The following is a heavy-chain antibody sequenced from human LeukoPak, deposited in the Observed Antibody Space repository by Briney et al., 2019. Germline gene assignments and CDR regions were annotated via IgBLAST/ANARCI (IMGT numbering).Heavy chain of an antibody. V-gene: IGHV3-11*04. CDR3: ARVRYDFRSGYYCDH. J-gene: IGHJ1*01. D-gene: IGHD3-3*01. CDR2: IGSSTHDI. CDR1: GFRLSDHY. Sequence: GGSLRLSCAGSGFRLSDHYMTWIRQAPGKDLEWISYIGSSTHDIFYADSVKGRFSISRDNAKSSLYLQMDSLRPDDTALYYCARVRYDFRSGYYCDHWGQGTLVTVSS.